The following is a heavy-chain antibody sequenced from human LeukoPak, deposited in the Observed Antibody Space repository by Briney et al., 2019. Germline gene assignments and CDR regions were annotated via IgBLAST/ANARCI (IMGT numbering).Heavy chain of an antibody. CDR2: MYYSGST. CDR3: AREHVDILTGYYSGYFDY. D-gene: IGHD3-9*01. CDR1: GGSISSGGYY. J-gene: IGHJ4*02. V-gene: IGHV4-31*03. Sequence: SETLSLTCTVSGGSISSGGYYWSWIRQHPGTGLEWIGYMYYSGSTYYNPSLASRVTISVDTSKNQSSLKLSSVTAADTAVYYCAREHVDILTGYYSGYFDYWGQGTLVTVS.